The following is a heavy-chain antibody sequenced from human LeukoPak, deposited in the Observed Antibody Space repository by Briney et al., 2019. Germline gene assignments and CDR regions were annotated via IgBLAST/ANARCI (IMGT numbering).Heavy chain of an antibody. J-gene: IGHJ4*02. CDR1: GFTFSNHW. Sequence: GGSLRLSCAASGFTFSNHWMHWVRQAPGKGLMWVSRINRDGSRTDYADSVKGRFTISRDDAKNTLYLQVNSLRAEDTAVYFCARGGSDTAMARDYWGQGTLVTVSS. CDR3: ARGGSDTAMARDY. CDR2: INRDGSRT. D-gene: IGHD5-18*01. V-gene: IGHV3-74*01.